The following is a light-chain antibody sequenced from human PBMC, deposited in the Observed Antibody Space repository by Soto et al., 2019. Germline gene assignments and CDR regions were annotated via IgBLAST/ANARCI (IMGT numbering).Light chain of an antibody. CDR1: SGPVFTSSY. Sequence: QAVVTQEPSFSVSPGGTVTPTCGLSSGPVFTSSYPNWYQQTPGQAPRTLIFNTNTRSSGVPDRFSGSILGDKAALTITGAQADDDSYYYCLLYLGGGIWVFGGGTKLTVL. CDR2: NTN. CDR3: LLYLGGGIWV. V-gene: IGLV8-61*01. J-gene: IGLJ3*02.